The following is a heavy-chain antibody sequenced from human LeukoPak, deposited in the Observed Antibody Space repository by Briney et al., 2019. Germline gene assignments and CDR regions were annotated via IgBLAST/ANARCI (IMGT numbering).Heavy chain of an antibody. V-gene: IGHV4-61*02. CDR2: IYTSGST. Sequence: PSETLSLTCTVSGGSISSGSYYWSWIRQPAGKGLEWIGRIYTSGSTNYNPSLKSRVTISVDTSKNQFSLKLSSVTAADTAVYYCARGGAIGTYYDSSGYYQNWGQGTLVTVSS. D-gene: IGHD3-22*01. CDR3: ARGGAIGTYYDSSGYYQN. J-gene: IGHJ4*02. CDR1: GGSISSGSYY.